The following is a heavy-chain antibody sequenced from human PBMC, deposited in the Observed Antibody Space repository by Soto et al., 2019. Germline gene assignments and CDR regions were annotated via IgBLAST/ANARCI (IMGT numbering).Heavy chain of an antibody. J-gene: IGHJ6*03. V-gene: IGHV4-34*01. CDR3: ARGWTGGYDFWSGYREYYYYYYYMDV. D-gene: IGHD3-3*01. CDR1: GGSFSGYY. Sequence: SETLSLTCAVYGGSFSGYYWSWIRQPPGKGLEWIGEINHSGSTNYNPSLKSRVTISVDTSKNQFSLKLSSVTAADTAVYYCARGWTGGYDFWSGYREYYYYYYYMDVWGKGTTVTVSS. CDR2: INHSGST.